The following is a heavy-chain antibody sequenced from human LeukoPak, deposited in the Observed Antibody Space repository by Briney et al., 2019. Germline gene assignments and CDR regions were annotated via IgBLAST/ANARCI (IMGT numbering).Heavy chain of an antibody. CDR2: ITPIFGTA. D-gene: IGHD3-22*01. Sequence: SVKVSCKAYGGTFSRFTISWVRQAPGQGFEWMGGITPIFGTANFTQKFQGRVSITADGSTSTAFMELSSLRSEDTAVYYCAREWGLESSGYYYAYWGQGTLVTVSS. CDR1: GGTFSRFT. V-gene: IGHV1-69*13. J-gene: IGHJ4*02. CDR3: AREWGLESSGYYYAY.